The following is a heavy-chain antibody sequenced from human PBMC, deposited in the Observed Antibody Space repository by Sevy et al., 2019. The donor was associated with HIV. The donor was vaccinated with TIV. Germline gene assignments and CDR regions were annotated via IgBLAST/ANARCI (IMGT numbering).Heavy chain of an antibody. CDR1: GYTFTGYY. CDR3: ASLDSSGYLFFDP. D-gene: IGHD3-22*01. J-gene: IGHJ5*02. V-gene: IGHV1-2*02. CDR2: INPNSGGT. Sequence: ASVKVSCKASGYTFTGYYMHWVRQAPGQGLEWMGWINPNSGGTNYGQKFQGRVTMTRDTSISTAYMGLSRLRSDDTAVYYCASLDSSGYLFFDPWGQGTLVTVSS.